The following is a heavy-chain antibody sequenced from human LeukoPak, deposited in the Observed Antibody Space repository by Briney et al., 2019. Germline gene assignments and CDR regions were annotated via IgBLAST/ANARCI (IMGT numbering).Heavy chain of an antibody. CDR1: GNSISNYA. V-gene: IGHV1-69*05. CDR2: IIPIFGTA. J-gene: IGHJ6*02. Sequence: SVKVSCKASGNSISNYAVSWVRQAPGQGFEWMGGIIPIFGTADYAQKFQGRVTITTDQSTSTTYMALSSLKSEDTATYYCTTRACHAGGCSSSFYYYYGLHFWGQGTTVSVSS. D-gene: IGHD3-16*01. CDR3: TTRACHAGGCSSSFYYYYGLHF.